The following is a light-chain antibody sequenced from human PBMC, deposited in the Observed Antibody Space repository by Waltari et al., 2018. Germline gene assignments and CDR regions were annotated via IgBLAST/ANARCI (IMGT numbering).Light chain of an antibody. CDR1: QSVLDSSNNKNY. CDR3: QQYYSSPSWT. Sequence: DIVMTQSPDSLAVSLGERATLNCKSRQSVLDSSNNKNYLAWYQQKPGQPPKLLIYWASTRESGVPDRFSGSGSGTDFTLTISSLQAEDVAVYSCQQYYSSPSWTFGQGTKVEIK. V-gene: IGKV4-1*01. J-gene: IGKJ1*01. CDR2: WAS.